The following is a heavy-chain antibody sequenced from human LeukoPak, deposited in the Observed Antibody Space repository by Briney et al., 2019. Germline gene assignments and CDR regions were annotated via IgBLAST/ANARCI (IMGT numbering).Heavy chain of an antibody. D-gene: IGHD3-3*01. CDR3: ARTYDFWSGGIYYMDV. CDR2: IYYSGST. J-gene: IGHJ6*03. Sequence: SETLSLTCTVSGGSISSYYWSWIRQPPGKGLEWIGYIYYSGSTNYNPSLKSRVTISVDTSKSQFSLKLSSVTAADTAVYYCARTYDFWSGGIYYMDVWGKGTTVTVSS. CDR1: GGSISSYY. V-gene: IGHV4-59*01.